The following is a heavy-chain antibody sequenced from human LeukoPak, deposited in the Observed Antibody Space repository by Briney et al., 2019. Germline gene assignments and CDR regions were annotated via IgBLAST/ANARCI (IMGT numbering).Heavy chain of an antibody. J-gene: IGHJ4*02. CDR3: ARKQWVEYYFDN. CDR1: GGSISSYY. V-gene: IGHV4-59*08. D-gene: IGHD6-19*01. Sequence: SETLSLTCTVSGGSISSYYWSWIRQPPGKGLEWIGYIYYSGSTNYNPSLKSRVTISVDTSKNQFSLKLSSVTAADTAVYYCARKQWVEYYFDNWGQGTLVTVSS. CDR2: IYYSGST.